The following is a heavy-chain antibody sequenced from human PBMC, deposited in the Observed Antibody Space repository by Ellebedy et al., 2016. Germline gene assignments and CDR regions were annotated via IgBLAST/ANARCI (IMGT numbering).Heavy chain of an antibody. CDR3: ARSPLSNPFDYDY. Sequence: SETLSLXXTVSGGSISSYYWSWIRQPPGKGLEWIGYIYYSGSTNYNPSLKSRVTISVDTSKNQFSLKLSSVTAADTAVYYCARSPLSNPFDYDYWGQGTLVTVSS. D-gene: IGHD4-11*01. V-gene: IGHV4-59*12. J-gene: IGHJ4*02. CDR1: GGSISSYY. CDR2: IYYSGST.